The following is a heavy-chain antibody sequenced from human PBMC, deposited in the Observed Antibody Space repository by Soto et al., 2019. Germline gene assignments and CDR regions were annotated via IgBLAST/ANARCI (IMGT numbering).Heavy chain of an antibody. CDR1: GYTFTSYA. V-gene: IGHV1-3*01. CDR3: ARGRITMVRGPGTFDI. J-gene: IGHJ3*02. D-gene: IGHD3-10*01. Sequence: ASVKVSCKASGYTFTSYAMHWVRQAPGQGLEWMGWINAGNGNTKYSQKFQGRVTITRDTSASTAYMELSSLRSEDTAVYYCARGRITMVRGPGTFDIWGQGTMVTVSS. CDR2: INAGNGNT.